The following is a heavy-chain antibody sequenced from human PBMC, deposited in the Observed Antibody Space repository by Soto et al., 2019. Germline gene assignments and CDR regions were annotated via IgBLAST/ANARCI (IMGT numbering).Heavy chain of an antibody. CDR3: ARHPERIAQIGWFDP. D-gene: IGHD6-13*01. CDR1: GFTFSSYS. J-gene: IGHJ5*02. V-gene: IGHV3-48*01. Sequence: GGSLRLSCAASGFTFSSYSMNWVRQAPGKGLEWVSYISSSSSAIYYADSVKGRFTISRDNAKNSLYLQMNSLRAEDTAVYYCARHPERIAQIGWFDPWGQGTLVTVSS. CDR2: ISSSSSAI.